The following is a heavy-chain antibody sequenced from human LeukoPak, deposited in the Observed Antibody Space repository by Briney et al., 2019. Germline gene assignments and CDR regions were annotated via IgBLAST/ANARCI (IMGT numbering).Heavy chain of an antibody. V-gene: IGHV1-3*03. CDR1: GYTFTSYA. J-gene: IGHJ4*02. D-gene: IGHD3-22*01. CDR2: INAGNGNT. Sequence: ASVKVSCKASGYTFTSYAMNWVRQAPGQRLEWMGWINAGNGNTKYSQEFQGRVTITRDTSASTAYMELSSLRSEDMAVYYCARGRYYYDSRGYYRREEPFGYWAQGTLVTVSS. CDR3: ARGRYYYDSRGYYRREEPFGY.